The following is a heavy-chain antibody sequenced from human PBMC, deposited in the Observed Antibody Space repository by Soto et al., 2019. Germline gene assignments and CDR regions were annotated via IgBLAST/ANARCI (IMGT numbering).Heavy chain of an antibody. CDR3: ARDRSYSSGWYFGY. CDR1: GFTFSSYA. Sequence: LRLSCAASGFTFSSYAMHWGRQAPGKGLEWVAAISYDGSNKYYADSVKGRFTISRDNSKNTLYLQMNSLRAEDTAVYYCARDRSYSSGWYFGYAGEETLVTVSS. V-gene: IGHV3-30-3*01. CDR2: ISYDGSNK. J-gene: IGHJ4*02. D-gene: IGHD6-19*01.